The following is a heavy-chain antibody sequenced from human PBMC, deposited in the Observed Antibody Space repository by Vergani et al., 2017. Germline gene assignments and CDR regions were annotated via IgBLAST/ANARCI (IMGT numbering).Heavy chain of an antibody. CDR1: GGSISSSNW. CDR3: ARVVVVPAATKSHGLHRPFYY. CDR2: IYHSGST. V-gene: IGHV4-4*03. D-gene: IGHD2-2*01. J-gene: IGHJ4*02. Sequence: QVQLQESGPGLVKPPGTLSLTCAVSGGSISSSNWWSWVRQPPGKGLEWIGEIYHSGSTNYNPSLKSRVTISVDKSKNQFSLKLSSVTAADTAVYYCARVVVVPAATKSHGLHRPFYYWGQGTLVTVSS.